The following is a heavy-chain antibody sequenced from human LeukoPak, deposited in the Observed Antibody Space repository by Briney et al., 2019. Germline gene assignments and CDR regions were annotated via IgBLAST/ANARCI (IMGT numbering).Heavy chain of an antibody. J-gene: IGHJ6*03. Sequence: GASVKLSCKASGGTFSSYAISWVRQAPGQGLEWMGRIIPILGIANYAQKFQGRVTITADKSTSTAYMELSSLRSEDTAVYYCARTAPGTSLGGYYYYMDVWGKGTTVTVS. CDR3: ARTAPGTSLGGYYYYMDV. CDR1: GGTFSSYA. CDR2: IIPILGIA. V-gene: IGHV1-69*04. D-gene: IGHD1/OR15-1a*01.